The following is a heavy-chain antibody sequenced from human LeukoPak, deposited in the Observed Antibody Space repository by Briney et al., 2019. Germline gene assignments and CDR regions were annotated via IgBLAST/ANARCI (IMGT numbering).Heavy chain of an antibody. CDR1: GGSISSGGYY. V-gene: IGHV4-31*03. CDR2: IYYSGST. J-gene: IGHJ4*02. Sequence: PSQTLSLTCTVSGGSISSGGYYWSWIRQHPGKGLEWIGYIYYSGSTYYNPSLKSRVTISVDTSKNQFSLKLSSVTAADTAVYYCAREGGSWYHFDYWGQGTLVTVSS. CDR3: AREGGSWYHFDY. D-gene: IGHD6-13*01.